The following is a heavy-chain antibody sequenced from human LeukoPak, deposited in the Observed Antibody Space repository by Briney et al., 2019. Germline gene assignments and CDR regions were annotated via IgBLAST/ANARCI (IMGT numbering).Heavy chain of an antibody. CDR3: ARVFYGSGSYYRRYYYYGMDV. J-gene: IGHJ6*02. Sequence: SQTLSLTCTVSGGSNSSGDYYWSWSRKPPGKGLEWYGYIYYSGSTYYNPSLKSRVTISVDTSKNQFSLKLSSVTAADTAVYYCARVFYGSGSYYRRYYYYGMDVWGQGTTVTVSS. D-gene: IGHD3-10*01. V-gene: IGHV4-30-4*01. CDR2: IYYSGST. CDR1: GGSNSSGDYY.